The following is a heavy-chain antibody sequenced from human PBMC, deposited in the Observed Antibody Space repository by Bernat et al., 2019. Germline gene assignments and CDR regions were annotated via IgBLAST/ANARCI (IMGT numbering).Heavy chain of an antibody. D-gene: IGHD4-17*01. J-gene: IGHJ3*02. CDR3: AGTTVTIATLRAYAFDI. CDR2: IYHSGST. Sequence: QLQLQESGSGLVKPSQTLSLTCAVSGGSISSGGYSWSWIRQPPGKGLEWIGYIYHSGSTYYNPSLKSRVTISVDRSKNQFSLKLSSVTAADTAVYYCAGTTVTIATLRAYAFDIWGQGIMVTVSS. CDR1: GGSISSGGYS. V-gene: IGHV4-30-2*01.